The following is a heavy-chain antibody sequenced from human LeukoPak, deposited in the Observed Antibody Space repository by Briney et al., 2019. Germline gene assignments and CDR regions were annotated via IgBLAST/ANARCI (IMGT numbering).Heavy chain of an antibody. CDR2: ISGSGGST. CDR3: AKTGGRGGGAFDI. Sequence: GGSLRLSCAASGFTFSSYGMSWVRQAPGKGLEWVSAISGSGGSTYYADSVKGRFTISRDNSKNTLYLQMNSLRAEDTAVYYCAKTGGRGGGAFDIWGQGTMVTVSS. D-gene: IGHD3-16*01. V-gene: IGHV3-23*01. CDR1: GFTFSSYG. J-gene: IGHJ3*02.